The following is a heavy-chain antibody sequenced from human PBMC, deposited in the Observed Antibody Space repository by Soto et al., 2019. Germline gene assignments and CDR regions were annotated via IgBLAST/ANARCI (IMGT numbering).Heavy chain of an antibody. CDR1: GGSLSDSF. Sequence: SETMSLTCTVSGGSLSDSFWNWIRQPPGKGLEWIGEIHHSGISNYNPSLKSRVTMSVDTSKNQFSLKMTSVTAADTAVYYCSVTGTYNWFDPWAQGTLLTVSS. J-gene: IGHJ5*02. CDR3: SVTGTYNWFDP. V-gene: IGHV4-34*01. D-gene: IGHD7-27*01. CDR2: IHHSGIS.